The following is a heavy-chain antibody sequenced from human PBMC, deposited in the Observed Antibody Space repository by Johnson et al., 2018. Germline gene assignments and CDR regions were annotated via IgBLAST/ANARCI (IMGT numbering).Heavy chain of an antibody. CDR2: FYNSGTT. CDR3: ARDRERTYGRALDY. Sequence: QVQLQESGPGLVEASETLSLTCSVSGGSINPYYWIWLRQPPGKGLEWIGCFYNSGTTSYKASLRSRVTLSADTSMNQLFLRLTSVTAADTAVYYCARDRERTYGRALDYWGQGTLVTVSS. V-gene: IGHV4-59*01. D-gene: IGHD1-1*01. CDR1: GGSINPYY. J-gene: IGHJ4*02.